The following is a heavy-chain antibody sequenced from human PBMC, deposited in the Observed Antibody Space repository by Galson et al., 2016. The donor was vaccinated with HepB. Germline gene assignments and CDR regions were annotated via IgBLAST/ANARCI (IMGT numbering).Heavy chain of an antibody. Sequence: SLRLSCAASGFTFSTYGMHWVRQTPGKGLEWVAVIWYAGNNKYYSDSVXGRFTISRDNSKNTLYLEMNSLRAEDTAVYYCARSVGYCSTVFCYEYFDYWGQGTLVTVSS. CDR1: GFTFSTYG. J-gene: IGHJ4*02. D-gene: IGHD2-2*01. CDR2: IWYAGNNK. V-gene: IGHV3-33*01. CDR3: ARSVGYCSTVFCYEYFDY.